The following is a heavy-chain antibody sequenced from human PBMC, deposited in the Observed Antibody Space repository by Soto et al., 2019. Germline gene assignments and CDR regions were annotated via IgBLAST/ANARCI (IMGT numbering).Heavy chain of an antibody. CDR1: GFTFSRYS. Sequence: EVQLVESGGGLVKPGGSLRLSCAASGFTFSRYSMNWVRQAPGKGLEWVSSISSSSSYIYYADSVKGRFTISRDNAKNSLYLQMNSLRAEDTAVYYCARPSGYDFSPDYWGQGTLVTVSS. D-gene: IGHD5-12*01. J-gene: IGHJ4*02. V-gene: IGHV3-21*01. CDR2: ISSSSSYI. CDR3: ARPSGYDFSPDY.